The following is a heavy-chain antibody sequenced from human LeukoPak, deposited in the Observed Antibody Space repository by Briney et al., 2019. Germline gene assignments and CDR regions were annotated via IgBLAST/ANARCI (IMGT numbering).Heavy chain of an antibody. CDR3: ARDRVLFGGVIVSDY. D-gene: IGHD3-16*02. CDR1: GYTLTSYG. Sequence: GASVKVSCKASGYTLTSYGISWVRQAPGQGLEWMGWISAYNGNTNYAQKLQGRVTMTTDTSTRTAYMELRSLRSDDTAVYYCARDRVLFGGVIVSDYWGQGTLVTVSS. J-gene: IGHJ4*02. CDR2: ISAYNGNT. V-gene: IGHV1-18*01.